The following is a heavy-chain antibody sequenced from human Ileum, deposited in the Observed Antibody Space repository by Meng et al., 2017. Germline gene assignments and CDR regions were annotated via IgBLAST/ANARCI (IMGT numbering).Heavy chain of an antibody. Sequence: QVKLVQFGAEVKKPGASVKVSCKSAEYSFSNYYLHWMRQAPGQGLEWLGVSNPGGGSTNYAQKFQGRVTMTRDTSANTVYMELGSLKSEDTAVYYCVREFTGGYFDYWGQGTLVTVSS. CDR1: EYSFSNYY. CDR2: SNPGGGST. V-gene: IGHV1-46*01. CDR3: VREFTGGYFDY. D-gene: IGHD3-16*01. J-gene: IGHJ4*02.